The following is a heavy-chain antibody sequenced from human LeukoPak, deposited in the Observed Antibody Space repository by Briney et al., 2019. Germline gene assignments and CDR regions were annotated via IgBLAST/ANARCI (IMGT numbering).Heavy chain of an antibody. J-gene: IGHJ4*02. D-gene: IGHD3-22*01. Sequence: PGGSLRLSCAASGFTFSSYAMHWVRQAPGKGLEWVAVISYDGSNKYYADSVKGRFTISRDNSKNTLYLQMNSLRAEDTAVYYCASQLRAHETPDYDVDYWGQGTLVTVSS. V-gene: IGHV3-30-3*01. CDR2: ISYDGSNK. CDR1: GFTFSSYA. CDR3: ASQLRAHETPDYDVDY.